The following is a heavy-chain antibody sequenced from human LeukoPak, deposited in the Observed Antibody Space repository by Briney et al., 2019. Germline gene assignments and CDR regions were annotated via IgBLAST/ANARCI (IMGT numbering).Heavy chain of an antibody. CDR1: GFTFNSYE. CDR3: ARDLAWDAFDI. CDR2: IHSSSGSI. Sequence: PGGSLRLSCAASGFTFNSYEMNWVRQAPGKGLEWVSSIHSSSGSIYYADSLKGRFTISRDNAKNSLYLQMNSLRAEDTAVYYCARDLAWDAFDIWGQGTMVTVSS. V-gene: IGHV3-21*01. J-gene: IGHJ3*02.